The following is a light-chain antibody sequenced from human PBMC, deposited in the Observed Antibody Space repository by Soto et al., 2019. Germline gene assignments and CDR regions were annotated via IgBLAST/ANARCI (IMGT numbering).Light chain of an antibody. CDR3: QQRTNWPLT. CDR2: DAS. J-gene: IGKJ4*01. CDR1: QSVTTF. Sequence: EIVLTQSPVTLSLSPGEIATLSCRASQSVTTFLAWYQQKPGQAPRLLIYDASKRATGIPARFSGSGSGTDFTLTISSLEPEDVAVYYCQQRTNWPLTFGGGTKVEIK. V-gene: IGKV3-11*01.